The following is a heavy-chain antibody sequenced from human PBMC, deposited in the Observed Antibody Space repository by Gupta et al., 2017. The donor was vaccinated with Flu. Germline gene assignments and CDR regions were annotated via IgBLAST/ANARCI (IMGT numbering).Heavy chain of an antibody. D-gene: IGHD3-10*01. J-gene: IGHJ4*02. V-gene: IGHV4-38-2*01. Sequence: QLPLPESVLALVKPSETLSLSRAVSGYSISSGYYWGWIRQPPGKGLEWIGSIYHSGSTYYNPSLKSRVTISVDTAKNQFSLKLSSVIAADTAVYYCARVFASYYFAFWGQGTLVTASS. CDR2: IYHSGST. CDR1: GYSISSGYY. CDR3: ARVFASYYFAF.